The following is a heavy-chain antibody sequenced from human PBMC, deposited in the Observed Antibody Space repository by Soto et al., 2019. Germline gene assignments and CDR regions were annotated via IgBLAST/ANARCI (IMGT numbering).Heavy chain of an antibody. CDR3: ARGSPFYMDV. Sequence: QVQLVQSGAEVKKPGASVKVSCKASGYTFTSYAMHWVRQAPGQRLEWMGWINVGNGNTKYSQKFQGRVTITRDTSASTAYMELSSLRSEDTAVYYCARGSPFYMDVWGKGTTVTVSS. CDR2: INVGNGNT. CDR1: GYTFTSYA. D-gene: IGHD2-15*01. V-gene: IGHV1-3*01. J-gene: IGHJ6*03.